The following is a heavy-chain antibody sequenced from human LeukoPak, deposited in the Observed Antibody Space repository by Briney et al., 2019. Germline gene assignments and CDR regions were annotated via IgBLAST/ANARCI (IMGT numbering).Heavy chain of an antibody. CDR1: GFTISDNY. V-gene: IGHV3-11*01. Sequence: GGSLRLSCAASGFTISDNYMSWIRQAPGKGLEWITYISSSGHSIYYADSVKGRFIISRDNAQNSVHLQMNSLRAEDTAVYYCARGSVTSLRHFDYWGQEALVTVSS. J-gene: IGHJ4*02. CDR3: ARGSVTSLRHFDY. D-gene: IGHD2-21*02. CDR2: ISSSGHSI.